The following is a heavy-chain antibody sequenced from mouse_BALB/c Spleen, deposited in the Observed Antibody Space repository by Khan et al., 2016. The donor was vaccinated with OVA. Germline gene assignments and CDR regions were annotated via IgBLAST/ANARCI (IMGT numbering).Heavy chain of an antibody. CDR2: IYYSGTI. CDR3: ARDEYYGYWYFDV. CDR1: GISITTRNYR. D-gene: IGHD1-1*01. V-gene: IGHV3-5*02. Sequence: EVQLQESGPGLVKPSQTVSLTCTVTGISITTRNYRWSWIRQFPGNKLEWIGYIYYSGTITYNPSLTIRATITRDTSKYQFFLEMNSLTAEDTATYYSARDEYYGYWYFDVWGAGTTVTVSS. J-gene: IGHJ1*01.